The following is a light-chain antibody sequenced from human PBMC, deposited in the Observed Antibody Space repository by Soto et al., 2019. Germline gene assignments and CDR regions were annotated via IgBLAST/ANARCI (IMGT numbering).Light chain of an antibody. V-gene: IGKV3-11*01. J-gene: IGKJ3*01. CDR3: QQRSNWPRGMT. Sequence: EIVLTQSPATLSLSPGERATLSCRASQTVSTFLAWYRQKPGQAPRLLIFDASNRATGIPARFSGSGSGTDFTLTISSLEPEDFAVYYCQQRSNWPRGMTFGPGTKVDIK. CDR2: DAS. CDR1: QTVSTF.